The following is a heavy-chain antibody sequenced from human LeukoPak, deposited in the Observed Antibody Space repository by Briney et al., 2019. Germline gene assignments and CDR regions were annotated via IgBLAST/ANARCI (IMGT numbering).Heavy chain of an antibody. J-gene: IGHJ4*02. Sequence: ASVKVSCKASGGTFSSYAISWVRQAPGQGLEWMGGIIPIFGTANYAQKFQGRVTITADESTSTAYMELSSLRSEDTAVYYCARTGSSSGWAFDYWGQGTLVTVSS. D-gene: IGHD6-19*01. V-gene: IGHV1-69*13. CDR1: GGTFSSYA. CDR2: IIPIFGTA. CDR3: ARTGSSSGWAFDY.